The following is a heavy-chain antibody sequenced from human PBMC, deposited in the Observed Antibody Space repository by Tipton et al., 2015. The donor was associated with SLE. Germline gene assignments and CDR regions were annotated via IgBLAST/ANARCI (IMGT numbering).Heavy chain of an antibody. J-gene: IGHJ6*03. CDR3: AKSGSSHYYIYYITV. CDR2: IYTSGST. Sequence: TLSLTCIVSGGSISSVNYYWTWIRQPAGKGLEWIGRIYTSGSTNYNPCLKTRVTMSGDTAKNQFSLKLSSVTDADTAVYYCAKSGSSHYYIYYITVWGKGTTVTVSS. CDR1: GGSISSVNYY. V-gene: IGHV4-61*02. D-gene: IGHD6-6*01.